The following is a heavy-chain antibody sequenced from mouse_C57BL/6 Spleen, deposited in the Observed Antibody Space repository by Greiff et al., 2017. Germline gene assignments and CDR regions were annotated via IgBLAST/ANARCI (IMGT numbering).Heavy chain of an antibody. CDR1: GFTFSSYA. J-gene: IGHJ4*01. D-gene: IGHD2-1*01. Sequence: EVNVVESGGGLVKPGGSLKLSCAASGFTFSSYAMSWVRQTPEKRLEWVATISDGGSYTYYPDNVKGRFTISRDNAKNNLYLQMSHLKSEDTAMYYCARGGYGNSYYYAMDYWGQGTSVTVSS. V-gene: IGHV5-4*03. CDR2: ISDGGSYT. CDR3: ARGGYGNSYYYAMDY.